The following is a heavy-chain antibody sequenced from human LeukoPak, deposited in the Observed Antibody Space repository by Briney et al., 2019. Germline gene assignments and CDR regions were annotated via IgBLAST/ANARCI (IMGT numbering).Heavy chain of an antibody. V-gene: IGHV4-59*12. CDR1: GDSISGYY. Sequence: SETLSLTCTVSGDSISGYYWSWIRQPPGKGLEWIGNIFYSGSTYYGPSLKSRLAISLDTSRNQFSLKLNSVTAADTAVYYCAKSNGYGLIDIWGQGTMVTVSS. CDR2: IFYSGST. D-gene: IGHD3-10*01. J-gene: IGHJ3*02. CDR3: AKSNGYGLIDI.